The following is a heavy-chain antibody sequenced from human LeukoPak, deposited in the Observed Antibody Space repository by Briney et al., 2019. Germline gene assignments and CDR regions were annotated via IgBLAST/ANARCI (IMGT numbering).Heavy chain of an antibody. CDR1: GFTFSSYA. Sequence: GGSLRLSCAASGFTFSSYAMSWVRQAPGKGLEWVSAISGSGGSTYYADSVKGRFTISRDNSKNTLYLQMNSLRAEDKAVYYCAKVSGYCSGGSCFNYWGQGTLVTVSS. CDR3: AKVSGYCSGGSCFNY. CDR2: ISGSGGST. V-gene: IGHV3-23*01. J-gene: IGHJ4*02. D-gene: IGHD2-15*01.